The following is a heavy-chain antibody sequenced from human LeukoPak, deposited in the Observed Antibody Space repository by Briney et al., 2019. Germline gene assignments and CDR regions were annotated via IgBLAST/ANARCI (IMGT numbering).Heavy chain of an antibody. D-gene: IGHD4-17*01. CDR2: INLSGGST. J-gene: IGHJ3*02. CDR3: ARDRAPKTVTSEVDAFDI. Sequence: ASVKVSCKASGYTFTSYYMHWVRQAPGQGLEWMGIINLSGGSTSYAQKFQGRVTMTRDMSATTAYMELSSLTSEDMAVYYCARDRAPKTVTSEVDAFDIWGQGTMVTVSS. CDR1: GYTFTSYY. V-gene: IGHV1-46*01.